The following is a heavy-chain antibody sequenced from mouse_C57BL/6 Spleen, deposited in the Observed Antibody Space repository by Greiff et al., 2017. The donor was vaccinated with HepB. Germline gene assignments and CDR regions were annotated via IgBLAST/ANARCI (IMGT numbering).Heavy chain of an antibody. V-gene: IGHV3-6*01. CDR1: GYSITSGYY. D-gene: IGHD2-2*01. J-gene: IGHJ2*01. Sequence: DVQLQESGPGLVKPSQSLSLTCSVTGYSITSGYYWNWIRQFPGNKLEWMGYISYDGSNNYNPSLKNRISITRDTSKNQFFLKLNSVTTEDTATYYCAREGGGYDGAFDYWGQGTTLTVSS. CDR3: AREGGGYDGAFDY. CDR2: ISYDGSN.